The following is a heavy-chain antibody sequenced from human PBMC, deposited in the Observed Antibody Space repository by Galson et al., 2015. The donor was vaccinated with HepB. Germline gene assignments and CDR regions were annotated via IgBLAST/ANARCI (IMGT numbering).Heavy chain of an antibody. CDR3: AKGDYDFWSGYYTVLGLYGMDV. CDR1: GFTFSSYG. J-gene: IGHJ6*02. Sequence: SLRLSCAASGFTFSSYGMHWVRQAPGKGLEWVAVISYDGSNKYYADSVKGRFTISRDNSKNTLYLQMNSLRAEDTAVYYCAKGDYDFWSGYYTVLGLYGMDVWGQGTTVTVSS. D-gene: IGHD3-3*01. CDR2: ISYDGSNK. V-gene: IGHV3-30*18.